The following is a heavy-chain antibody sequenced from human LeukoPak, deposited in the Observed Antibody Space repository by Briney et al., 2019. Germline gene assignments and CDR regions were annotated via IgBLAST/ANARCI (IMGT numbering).Heavy chain of an antibody. D-gene: IGHD3-10*01. V-gene: IGHV4-59*01. Sequence: SETLSLTWTVSGGSISSYYWSWIRQPPGKGLEWIGYIYYSGSTNYNPSLKSRVTISVDTSKNQFSLKLSSVTAADTAVYYCARLYGSGSYYIDYWGQGTLVTVSS. CDR2: IYYSGST. J-gene: IGHJ4*02. CDR3: ARLYGSGSYYIDY. CDR1: GGSISSYY.